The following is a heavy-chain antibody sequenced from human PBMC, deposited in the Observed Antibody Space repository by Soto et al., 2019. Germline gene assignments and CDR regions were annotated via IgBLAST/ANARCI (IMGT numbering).Heavy chain of an antibody. D-gene: IGHD2-2*01. CDR3: ASVVPAASPNWFDP. CDR2: ISAYNGNT. CDR1: GYTFTSYG. V-gene: IGHV1-18*01. Sequence: ASVKVSCKASGYTFTSYGISWVRQAPGQGLEWMGWISAYNGNTNYAQKLQGRVTMTTDTSTSTAYMELRSLRSDDTAVYYCASVVPAASPNWFDPWGQGTLVTVSS. J-gene: IGHJ5*02.